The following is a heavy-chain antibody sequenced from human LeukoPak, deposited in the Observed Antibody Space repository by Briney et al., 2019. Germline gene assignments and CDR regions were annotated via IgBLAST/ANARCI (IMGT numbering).Heavy chain of an antibody. D-gene: IGHD2-15*01. J-gene: IGHJ4*02. CDR2: ISSSSSYT. CDR1: GFTFSDYY. CDR3: ARRHCSGGSCYFDD. V-gene: IGHV3-11*06. Sequence: PGGSLRLSCAASGFTFSDYYMSWIRQAPGKGLERVSYISSSSSYTNYADSVKGRFTISRDNAKNSLYLQINSLRAEDPAVYYCARRHCSGGSCYFDDWGQGTLVTVSS.